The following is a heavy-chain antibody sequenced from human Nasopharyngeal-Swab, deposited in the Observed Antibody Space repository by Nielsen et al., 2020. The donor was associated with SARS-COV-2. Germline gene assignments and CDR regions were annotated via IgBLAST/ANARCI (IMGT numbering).Heavy chain of an antibody. CDR3: ARVGIVVVPAAAWDFDY. CDR1: GFTFSSYA. D-gene: IGHD2-2*03. Sequence: GESLKISCAASGFTFSSYAMSWVRQAPGKGLEWVANIKQDGSEKYYVDSVKGRFTISRDNAKNSLYLQMNSLRAEDTAVYYCARVGIVVVPAAAWDFDYWGQGTLVTVSS. CDR2: IKQDGSEK. J-gene: IGHJ4*02. V-gene: IGHV3-7*01.